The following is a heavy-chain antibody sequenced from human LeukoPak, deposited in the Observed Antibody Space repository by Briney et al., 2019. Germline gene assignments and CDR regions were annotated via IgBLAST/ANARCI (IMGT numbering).Heavy chain of an antibody. Sequence: PGRSLRLSCAASGFTFSSFGMHWVRQAPGKGLEWVAVLSYDGSNRYYADSVKGRFTISRDNSKNTLYLQMNSLRAEDTAVYYCAKDLRGSLTFDPWGQGTLVTVSS. CDR3: AKDLRGSLTFDP. V-gene: IGHV3-30*18. J-gene: IGHJ5*02. CDR2: LSYDGSNR. CDR1: GFTFSSFG.